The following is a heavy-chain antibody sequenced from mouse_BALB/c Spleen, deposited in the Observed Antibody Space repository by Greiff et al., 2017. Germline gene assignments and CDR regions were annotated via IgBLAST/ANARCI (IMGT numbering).Heavy chain of an antibody. Sequence: VQLQQSGAELVRSGASVKLSCTASGFTFNDYYMHWVKQRPEQGLEWIGWIDPENGDTEYAPKFQGKATMTADTSSNTAYLQISSLTSEDTAFYYCSAIDGYSADWGEGTLVTVSA. J-gene: IGHJ3*01. V-gene: IGHV14-4*02. CDR1: GFTFNDYY. CDR2: IDPENGDT. CDR3: SAIDGYSAD. D-gene: IGHD2-3*01.